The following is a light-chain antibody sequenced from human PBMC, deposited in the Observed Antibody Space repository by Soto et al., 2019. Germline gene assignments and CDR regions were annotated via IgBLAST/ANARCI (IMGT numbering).Light chain of an antibody. J-gene: IGKJ4*01. CDR1: QSISTF. CDR2: GAS. V-gene: IGKV1-39*01. Sequence: DIQMTQSPSSLSASVGDRVTITCRASQSISTFLNWYQQKPGKAPKLLIYGASNLESGVPSTFCGSGSGTDFTLTISSLPPEDFATYYCQQCFSTPLLTFGGGTKVEIK. CDR3: QQCFSTPLLT.